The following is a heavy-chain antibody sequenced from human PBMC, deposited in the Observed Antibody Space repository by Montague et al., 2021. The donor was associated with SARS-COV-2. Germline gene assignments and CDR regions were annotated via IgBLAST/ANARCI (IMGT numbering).Heavy chain of an antibody. CDR3: ARAAPGSFSDILTCYYYYYRLDF. J-gene: IGHJ6*02. Sequence: TLSLTCTVSGGSISSGGYYWSWIRQHPGKGLEWIGYFYYSGSTYYNPSLKSRVTISVDTSKNQFSLKLSSVTAADTAVYYCARAAPGSFSDILTCYYYYYRLDFWGQGTTVTVSS. V-gene: IGHV4-31*03. CDR1: GGSISSGGYY. D-gene: IGHD3-9*01. CDR2: FYYSGST.